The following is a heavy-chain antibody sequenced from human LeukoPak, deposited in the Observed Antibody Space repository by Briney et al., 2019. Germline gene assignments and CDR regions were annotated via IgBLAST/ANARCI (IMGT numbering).Heavy chain of an antibody. Sequence: GGSLRLSCAASAFSFKSYSFNWVRQAPGKGLEWVSSINKGSTHIYYADSVKGRFTVSRDDAQNSLYLQMNSLSAEDTALYYCVRLRRNSDSSGYYYYYDSWGRGTQVTVSS. J-gene: IGHJ4*02. CDR1: AFSFKSYS. CDR2: INKGSTHI. CDR3: VRLRRNSDSSGYYYYYDS. D-gene: IGHD3-22*01. V-gene: IGHV3-21*01.